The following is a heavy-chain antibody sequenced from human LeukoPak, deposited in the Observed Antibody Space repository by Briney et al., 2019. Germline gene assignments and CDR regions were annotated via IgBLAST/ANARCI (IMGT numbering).Heavy chain of an antibody. Sequence: GGSLRLSCAASGFTFSSYEMNWVRQAPGKGLEWVSYISSSGSTIYYAASVKGRFIISRDNSESTLFLQMTGLRAEDTAIYFCATGAYCDHWGQGTLVTVSS. CDR2: ISSSGSTI. J-gene: IGHJ4*02. V-gene: IGHV3-48*03. CDR3: ATGAYCDH. CDR1: GFTFSSYE.